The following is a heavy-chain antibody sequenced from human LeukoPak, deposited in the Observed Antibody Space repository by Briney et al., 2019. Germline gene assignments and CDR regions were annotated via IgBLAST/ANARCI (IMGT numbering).Heavy chain of an antibody. CDR1: GYNFDRYG. J-gene: IGHJ4*02. V-gene: IGHV1-18*04. Sequence: ASVKVSCKGSGYNFDRYGVNWVRQAPGQGLEWVGWISTYNGNTFYAQKFEGRVSMTTDTSTNTVYMDLRSLRSDDTAVYYCAKGIFVDTAMASFDYWGQGTLVTVSS. D-gene: IGHD5-18*01. CDR2: ISTYNGNT. CDR3: AKGIFVDTAMASFDY.